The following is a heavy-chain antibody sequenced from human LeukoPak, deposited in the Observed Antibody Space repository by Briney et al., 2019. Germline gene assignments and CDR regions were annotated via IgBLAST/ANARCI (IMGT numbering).Heavy chain of an antibody. CDR3: ATVYYDSSAYGDLDS. CDR1: GIAFRSFT. CDR2: ITPTSTSI. Sequence: GGSLRLSCAASGIAFRSFTMNWVRQTPGKGLEWVSSITPTSTSIFYADSVRGRFTISRDNAKNSLYLQMNSLRAGDTAIYHCATVYYDSSAYGDLDSWGQGTLVTVSS. D-gene: IGHD3-22*01. J-gene: IGHJ4*02. V-gene: IGHV3-21*01.